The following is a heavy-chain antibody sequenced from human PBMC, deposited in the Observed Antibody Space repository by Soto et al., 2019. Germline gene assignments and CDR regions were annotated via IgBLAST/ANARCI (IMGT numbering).Heavy chain of an antibody. J-gene: IGHJ6*02. V-gene: IGHV3-7*01. CDR1: GFTFSSYW. Sequence: EVQLVESGGGLVQPGGSLRLSCAASGFTFSSYWMSWVRQAPGKGLEWVANIKQEGSEKYYVDSVKGRFTISRDNAKKSLYLQRNSLRAEDSAVYYCARDGGPWELPYYDGMDVWGQGTAVTVSS. CDR3: ARDGGPWELPYYDGMDV. D-gene: IGHD1-26*01. CDR2: IKQEGSEK.